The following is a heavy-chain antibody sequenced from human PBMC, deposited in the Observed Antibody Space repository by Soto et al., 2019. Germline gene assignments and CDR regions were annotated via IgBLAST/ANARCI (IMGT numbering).Heavy chain of an antibody. J-gene: IGHJ5*02. V-gene: IGHV1-69*13. Sequence: AASVKVSCKASGGTFSSYAISWVRQAPGQGLEWMGGIIPIFGTANYAQKFQGRVTITADESTSTAYMELSSLRSEDTAVYYCARDIPPYNWFDPWGQGTLVTVSS. CDR2: IIPIFGTA. CDR3: ARDIPPYNWFDP. CDR1: GGTFSSYA.